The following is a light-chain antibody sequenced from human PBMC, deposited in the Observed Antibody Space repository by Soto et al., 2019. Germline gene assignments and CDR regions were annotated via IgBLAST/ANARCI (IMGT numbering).Light chain of an antibody. CDR1: SSNIGTNY. CDR2: RNN. J-gene: IGLJ3*02. V-gene: IGLV1-47*01. Sequence: QSGLTQPPSASGTPGQRVTISCSGSSSNIGTNYVYWYQHLPGAAPKLLISRNNQRPSGVPDRFSGSKSGTSASLAISGLRSEDEADYYCATRDDSLSGHWLFGGGTKLTVL. CDR3: ATRDDSLSGHWL.